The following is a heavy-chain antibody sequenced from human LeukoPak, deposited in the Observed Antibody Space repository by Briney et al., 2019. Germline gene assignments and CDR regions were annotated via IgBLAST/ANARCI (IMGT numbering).Heavy chain of an antibody. D-gene: IGHD1-1*01. J-gene: IGHJ3*02. CDR3: ARVLTWNDVSVDAFDI. V-gene: IGHV3-48*04. CDR1: GFTFSSYS. CDR2: ITSGSTTI. Sequence: GGSLRLSCAASGFTFSSYSMNWVRQAPGKGLEWVSYITSGSTTIYYADSVKGRFTISRDNAKNSLYLQMNSLRAEDTAVYYCARVLTWNDVSVDAFDIWGQGTMVTVSS.